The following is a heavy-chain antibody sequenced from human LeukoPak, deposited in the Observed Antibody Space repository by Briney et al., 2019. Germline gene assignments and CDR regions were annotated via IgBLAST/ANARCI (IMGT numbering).Heavy chain of an antibody. D-gene: IGHD2-21*01. Sequence: GGSLRLYCAASGFTFSTYSMNWVRQAPGKGLEWVSYISSNTRTRYYADSVKGRFIISRENARNSLYLQMNSLRVEDTAVYYCARGYLDDRAFVEVVIAPIDYWGQGALVTVSS. J-gene: IGHJ4*02. CDR2: ISSNTRTR. V-gene: IGHV3-48*01. CDR3: ARGYLDDRAFVEVVIAPIDY. CDR1: GFTFSTYS.